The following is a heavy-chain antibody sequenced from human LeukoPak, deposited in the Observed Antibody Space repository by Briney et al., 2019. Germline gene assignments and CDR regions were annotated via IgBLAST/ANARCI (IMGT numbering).Heavy chain of an antibody. CDR2: IWNDGSNT. Sequence: PGGSLRLSCAASGFTFSDFGMHWVRQAPGKGLDWVAVIWNDGSNTLQADFVKGRFTISRDNSKNTLYLQMNSLRAEDTAVYYCAKAPSTPIVVVPAAIFDYWGQGTLVTVSS. CDR3: AKAPSTPIVVVPAAIFDY. V-gene: IGHV3-33*06. J-gene: IGHJ4*02. CDR1: GFTFSDFG. D-gene: IGHD2-2*01.